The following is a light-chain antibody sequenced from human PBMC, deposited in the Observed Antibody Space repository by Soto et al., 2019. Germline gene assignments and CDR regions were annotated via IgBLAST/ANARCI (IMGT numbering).Light chain of an antibody. CDR2: KAS. V-gene: IGKV1-5*03. CDR1: QSIDKW. Sequence: DIQMTQSPSTLSASVGDRVTITCRASQSIDKWVAWYQQKPGKAPKLLIWKASLLRGGVPSRFSGCGSGTEFTLTISSLQPDDVGSYFCQQYNKFSWTFGEGTKVEIK. J-gene: IGKJ1*01. CDR3: QQYNKFSWT.